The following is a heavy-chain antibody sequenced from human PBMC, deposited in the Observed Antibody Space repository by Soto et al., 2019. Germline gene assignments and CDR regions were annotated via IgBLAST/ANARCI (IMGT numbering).Heavy chain of an antibody. Sequence: GGSLRLSCAASGFTFDDYAMHWVRQAPGKXLEWVSGISWNSGSIGYADSVKGRFTISRDNAKNSLYLQMNSLRAEDTALYYCAKDTGSGWPQGENGFDPWGQGTLVTVSS. CDR3: AKDTGSGWPQGENGFDP. J-gene: IGHJ5*02. V-gene: IGHV3-9*01. CDR1: GFTFDDYA. CDR2: ISWNSGSI. D-gene: IGHD6-19*01.